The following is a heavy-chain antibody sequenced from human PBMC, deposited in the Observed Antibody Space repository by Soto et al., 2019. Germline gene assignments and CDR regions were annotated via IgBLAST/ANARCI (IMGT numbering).Heavy chain of an antibody. J-gene: IGHJ4*02. Sequence: DVQLLASGGGLVQPEGSLRLSCAASGFTFSSYAMGRVRQGPGKGLEWVAVVSIGGSTNYADSVRGRFTISRDNSKTTRSMQINSLTAEDTAVYFCAKRLGAGGNFYYWGQRALVTVAS. V-gene: IGHV3-23*01. CDR1: GFTFSSYA. D-gene: IGHD1-26*01. CDR2: VSIGGST. CDR3: AKRLGAGGNFYY.